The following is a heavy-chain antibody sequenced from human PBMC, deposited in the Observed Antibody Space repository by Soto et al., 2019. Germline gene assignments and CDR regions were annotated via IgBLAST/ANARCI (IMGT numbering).Heavy chain of an antibody. CDR2: ISHDGSYK. Sequence: VQLVESGGGLVQPGGSLSLSCAASGFSFTTYVMHWVRQAPGKGLEWVAVISHDGSYKYYGDAVKGRFTISRDTSKNAVYLEMNSLRPEDTAVYYCAKGLLAIVGTTLPRDAFNIWGQGTMVTVSS. J-gene: IGHJ3*02. D-gene: IGHD1-26*01. CDR1: GFSFTTYV. CDR3: AKGLLAIVGTTLPRDAFNI. V-gene: IGHV3-30*18.